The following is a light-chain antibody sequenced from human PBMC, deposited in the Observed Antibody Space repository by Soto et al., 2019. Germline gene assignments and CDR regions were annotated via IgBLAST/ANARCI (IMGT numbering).Light chain of an antibody. CDR3: QQYESSPRT. J-gene: IGKJ1*01. Sequence: EIVLTQSPGTLSLSPGERATLSCRASHSVSSSYFAWYQQKPGQAPSLLIYGASNRATGIPDRFSGSGSGTDFTLTISRLEPEDFEVYYCQQYESSPRTFGQGTKVEI. CDR1: HSVSSSY. V-gene: IGKV3-20*01. CDR2: GAS.